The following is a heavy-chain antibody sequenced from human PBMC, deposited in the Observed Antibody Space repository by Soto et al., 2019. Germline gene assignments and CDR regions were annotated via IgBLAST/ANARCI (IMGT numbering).Heavy chain of an antibody. Sequence: ASETLSLTCTVSGGSVSSGSYYWSWIRQPPGKGLEWIGYIYYSGSTNYNPSLKSRVTISVDTSKNQFSLKLSSVTAADTAVYYCARAHDFWSGYYTRYFDYWGQGTLVTVSS. CDR1: GGSVSSGSYY. V-gene: IGHV4-61*01. D-gene: IGHD3-3*01. J-gene: IGHJ4*02. CDR2: IYYSGST. CDR3: ARAHDFWSGYYTRYFDY.